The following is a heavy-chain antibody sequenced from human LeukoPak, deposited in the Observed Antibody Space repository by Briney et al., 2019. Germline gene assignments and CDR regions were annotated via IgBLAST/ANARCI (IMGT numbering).Heavy chain of an antibody. J-gene: IGHJ4*02. CDR3: AKELDYYDSSGYYPYFDY. D-gene: IGHD3-22*01. CDR2: IRYDGSNK. CDR1: GFTFSNYG. V-gene: IGHV3-30*02. Sequence: GGSLRLSCAASGFTFSNYGVHWVRRAPGKGLEWVSFIRYDGSNKYYADSVKGRFTISRDNSKNTLYLQMNSLRAEDTAVYYCAKELDYYDSSGYYPYFDYWGQGTLVTVSS.